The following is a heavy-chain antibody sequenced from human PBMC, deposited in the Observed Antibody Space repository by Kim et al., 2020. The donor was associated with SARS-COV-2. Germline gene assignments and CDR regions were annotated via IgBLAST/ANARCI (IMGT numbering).Heavy chain of an antibody. V-gene: IGHV4-34*01. CDR1: GGSFSGYY. Sequence: SETLSLTCAVYGGSFSGYYWSWIRQPPGKGLEWIGEINHSGSTNYNPSLKSRVTISVDTSKNQFSLKLNSVTAADTAVYYCARVKYSSGYYYRASWFDPWGQGTLVTVSS. J-gene: IGHJ5*02. CDR3: ARVKYSSGYYYRASWFDP. D-gene: IGHD3-22*01. CDR2: INHSGST.